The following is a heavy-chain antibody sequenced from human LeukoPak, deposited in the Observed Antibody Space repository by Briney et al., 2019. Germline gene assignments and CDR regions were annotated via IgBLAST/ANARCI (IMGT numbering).Heavy chain of an antibody. D-gene: IGHD3-22*01. J-gene: IGHJ3*02. CDR3: ARIGYYYDSSDAFDI. V-gene: IGHV1-18*01. CDR1: GYTFTSYG. CDR2: ISAYNGNT. Sequence: GASVKVSCKASGYTFTSYGTSWVRQAPGQGLEWMGWISAYNGNTNYAQKLQGRVTMTTDTSTSTAYMELRSLRSDDTAVYYCARIGYYYDSSDAFDIWGQGTMVTVSS.